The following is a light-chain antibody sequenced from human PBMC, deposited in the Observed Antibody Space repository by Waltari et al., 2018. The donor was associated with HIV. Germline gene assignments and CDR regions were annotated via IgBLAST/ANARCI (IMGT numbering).Light chain of an antibody. CDR1: QSISSW. Sequence: DIEMTQSPYTLSASVGDRVTITCRASQSISSWLAWDQQKPGKAPKLLIQKASTLETGVPSRFSGSGSGTEFTLTISSLQPDDFAAYYCQHYNSYPYSFGQGTKLEIK. CDR3: QHYNSYPYS. CDR2: KAS. V-gene: IGKV1-5*03. J-gene: IGKJ2*03.